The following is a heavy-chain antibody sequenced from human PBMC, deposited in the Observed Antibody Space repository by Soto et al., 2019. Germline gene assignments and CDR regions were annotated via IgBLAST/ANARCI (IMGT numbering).Heavy chain of an antibody. J-gene: IGHJ6*02. CDR3: ASWGYDFWSGYFSRYYYYGMDV. V-gene: IGHV4-61*01. CDR2: IYYSGST. D-gene: IGHD3-3*01. CDR1: GGSVSSGSYY. Sequence: QVQLQESGPGLVKPSETLSLTCTVSGGSVSSGSYYWSWIRQPPGKGLEWIGYIYYSGSTNYNPSLKSRVTTSVDTSKNQFSLKLSSVTAADTAVYYCASWGYDFWSGYFSRYYYYGMDVWGQGTTVTVSS.